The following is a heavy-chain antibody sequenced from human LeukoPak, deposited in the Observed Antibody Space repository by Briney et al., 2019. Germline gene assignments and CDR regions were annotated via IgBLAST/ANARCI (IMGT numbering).Heavy chain of an antibody. CDR2: IYYSGST. J-gene: IGHJ4*02. CDR3: ARHGTISSESYFDY. D-gene: IGHD1-14*01. Sequence: SETLSLTCAVSGGSITSNTYYWGWIRQPPGKGLEWIGSIYYSGSTYYNPSLKSRVTISVDTSKNQFSLKLSSVTAADTAVYYCARHGTISSESYFDYWGQGALVTVSS. V-gene: IGHV4-39*01. CDR1: GGSITSNTYY.